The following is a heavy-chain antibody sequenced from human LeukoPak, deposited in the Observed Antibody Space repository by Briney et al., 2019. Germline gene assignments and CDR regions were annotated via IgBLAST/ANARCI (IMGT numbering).Heavy chain of an antibody. CDR1: GFTFSSYW. D-gene: IGHD6-13*01. CDR2: INQGGSEK. J-gene: IGHJ4*02. V-gene: IGHV3-7*01. CDR3: ARLGISSSWSDY. Sequence: GGSLRLSCAVSGFTFSSYWMTWVRQVPGKGLEWVANINQGGSEKYYVDSVKGRFTISRDNAKNSLYLQMNSLRAEDTAVYCCARLGISSSWSDYWGQGTLVTVSS.